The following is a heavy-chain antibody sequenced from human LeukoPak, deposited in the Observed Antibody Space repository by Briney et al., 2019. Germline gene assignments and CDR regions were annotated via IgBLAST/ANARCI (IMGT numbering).Heavy chain of an antibody. Sequence: PGGSLRLSCAASGFTFSDYYMSWIRQAPGKGLEWVSYISGSGSTIYYADSVKGRFTISRDNAKNTVYLQMNSLRAEDTAVYYCAKREIVGSFDYWGQGTLVTVSS. CDR2: ISGSGSTI. J-gene: IGHJ4*02. D-gene: IGHD3-22*01. CDR3: AKREIVGSFDY. V-gene: IGHV3-11*01. CDR1: GFTFSDYY.